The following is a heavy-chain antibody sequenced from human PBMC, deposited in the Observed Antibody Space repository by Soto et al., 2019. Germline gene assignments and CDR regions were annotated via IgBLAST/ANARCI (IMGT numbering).Heavy chain of an antibody. D-gene: IGHD2-21*01. CDR1: GYSFTSYW. V-gene: IGHV5-51*01. CDR2: IYPGDSDT. J-gene: IGHJ3*02. Sequence: GESLKISCKGSGYSFTSYWIGWVRQMPGKGLEWMGIIYPGDSDTRYSPPFQGQVTISADKSISTAYLQWSSLKASDTSMYYCAATNCGGDCHPGAFDIWGQGTMVTVSS. CDR3: AATNCGGDCHPGAFDI.